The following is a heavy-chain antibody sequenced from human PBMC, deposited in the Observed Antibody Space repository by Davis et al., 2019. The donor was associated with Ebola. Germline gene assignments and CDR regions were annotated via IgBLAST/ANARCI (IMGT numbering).Heavy chain of an antibody. V-gene: IGHV1-58*02. D-gene: IGHD1-14*01. CDR3: AASAGTVGKFDY. CDR2: IVVGSDNT. J-gene: IGHJ4*03. CDR1: AFTFTSSA. Sequence: AASVKVSCKASAFTFTSSAMQWVRQVRGQRLEWIGWIVVGSDNTNYAQKFQGRVTITRDMSTSTSYLDLSNLRSEDTAVYYCAASAGTVGKFDYWGQGTLVTVSS.